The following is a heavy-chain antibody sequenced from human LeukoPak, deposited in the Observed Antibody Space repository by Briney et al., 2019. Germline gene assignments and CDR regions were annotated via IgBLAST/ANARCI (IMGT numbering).Heavy chain of an antibody. CDR2: IYYSGST. D-gene: IGHD2-2*01. Sequence: SETLSLTCTVSGGSISSYYWCWIRQPPGKGLEWIGYIYYSGSTNYNPSLKSRVTISVDTSKNQFSLKLSSVTAADTAVYYCARGCSSTSCSYYYYGMDVWGQGTTVTVSS. CDR3: ARGCSSTSCSYYYYGMDV. V-gene: IGHV4-59*01. CDR1: GGSISSYY. J-gene: IGHJ6*02.